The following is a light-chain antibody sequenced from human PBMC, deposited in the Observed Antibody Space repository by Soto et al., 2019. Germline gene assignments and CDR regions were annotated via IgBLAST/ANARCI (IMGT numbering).Light chain of an antibody. CDR3: QQYDPYPLT. CDR1: QSLSDW. CDR2: RAS. Sequence: DIQLTQSPSTLSASVGDRVTITCRASQSLSDWVAWYQQIPETAHKLLIYRASRSEDGVPSRFNGSGSGTEFTHTIRSLQPDHFDTDDCQQYDPYPLTFGGGTKVEIK. J-gene: IGKJ4*01. V-gene: IGKV1-5*03.